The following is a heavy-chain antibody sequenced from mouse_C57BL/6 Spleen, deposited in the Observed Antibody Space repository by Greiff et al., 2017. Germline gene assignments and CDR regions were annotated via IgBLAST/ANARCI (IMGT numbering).Heavy chain of an antibody. J-gene: IGHJ2*01. CDR3: ARGGVVTTGYYFDY. CDR1: GYTFTDYY. CDR2: INPNNGGT. V-gene: IGHV1-26*01. D-gene: IGHD2-2*01. Sequence: EVQLQQSGPELVKPGASVKISCKASGYTFTDYYMNWVKQSHGKSLEWIGDINPNNGGTSYNQKFKGKATLTVDKSSSTAYMELRSLTSEDSAVYYCARGGVVTTGYYFDYWGQGTTLTVSS.